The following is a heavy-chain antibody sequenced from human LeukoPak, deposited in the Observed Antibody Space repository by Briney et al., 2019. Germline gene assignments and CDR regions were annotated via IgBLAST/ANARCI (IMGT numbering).Heavy chain of an antibody. V-gene: IGHV3-21*04. CDR3: AKDPYYYGSGEYYYYMDV. Sequence: GGSLRLSCAASGFTFSSYSMNWVRQAPGKGLEWVSSISSSSSYIYYADSVKGRFTISRDNSKNTLYLQMKSLRAEDTAVYYCAKDPYYYGSGEYYYYMDVWGKGTTVTISS. J-gene: IGHJ6*03. D-gene: IGHD3-10*01. CDR2: ISSSSSYI. CDR1: GFTFSSYS.